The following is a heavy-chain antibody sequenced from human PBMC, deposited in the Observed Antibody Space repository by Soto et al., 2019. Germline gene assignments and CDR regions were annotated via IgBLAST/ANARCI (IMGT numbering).Heavy chain of an antibody. CDR3: ARVITDTGGGYYGMDV. J-gene: IGHJ6*02. V-gene: IGHV1-18*01. Sequence: QVQLVQSGAEVKKPGASVKVSCKASGYTFTSYGISWVRQAPGQGLEWMGWISAYNGNTNYAQKLQGRVTMTTDTSRSTAYMELRRLRSDDTAVYYCARVITDTGGGYYGMDVWGQGTTVTVSS. CDR2: ISAYNGNT. D-gene: IGHD1-20*01. CDR1: GYTFTSYG.